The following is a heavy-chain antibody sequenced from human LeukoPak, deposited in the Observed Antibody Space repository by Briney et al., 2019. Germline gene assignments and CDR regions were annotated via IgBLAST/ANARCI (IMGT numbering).Heavy chain of an antibody. V-gene: IGHV3-7*03. CDR1: GFTFIDYW. J-gene: IGHJ4*02. CDR2: IKQDGSEK. Sequence: GGSLRLSCTASGFTFIDYWIYWIRQAPGKGLEWVANIKQDGSEKSYVEPVRGRFTISRDNAKNSLYLQLNSLRAEDTALYYCARDNPPDYWGQGTLVTVSS. CDR3: ARDNPPDY.